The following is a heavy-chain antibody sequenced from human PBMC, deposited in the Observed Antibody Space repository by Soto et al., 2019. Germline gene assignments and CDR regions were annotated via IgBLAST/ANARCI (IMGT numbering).Heavy chain of an antibody. CDR2: ISTYTGNT. J-gene: IGHJ4*02. Sequence: QAQLVQSGPELKKPGAAVRVSCKASGYTFNTYGLSWVRQAPGQGLEWMGWISTYTGNTDYPQRFQGRVTMDTDTSTSTAYLDLRSLTSEDTAVYYCVRDVSVSSGSFGGYWGQGTLVTVSS. CDR1: GYTFNTYG. V-gene: IGHV1-18*01. CDR3: VRDVSVSSGSFGGY. D-gene: IGHD3-10*01.